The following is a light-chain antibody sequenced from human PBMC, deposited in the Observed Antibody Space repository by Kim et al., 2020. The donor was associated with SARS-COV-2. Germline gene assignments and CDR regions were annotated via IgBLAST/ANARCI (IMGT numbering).Light chain of an antibody. Sequence: IVMTQSPATLSVSPGERATLSCRASQSVRYNLAWYQQRPGQAPRLLIYGASTRATDVSDRFSGSGSGTEFTLTIRSLQSEDFAVYYCQQYNDWPLLTFGGGTKVDIK. V-gene: IGKV3-15*01. CDR2: GAS. CDR1: QSVRYN. CDR3: QQYNDWPLLT. J-gene: IGKJ4*01.